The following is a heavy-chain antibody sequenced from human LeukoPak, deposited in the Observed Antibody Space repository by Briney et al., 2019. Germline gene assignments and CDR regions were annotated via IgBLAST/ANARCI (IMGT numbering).Heavy chain of an antibody. CDR3: ACFRGDYYDTHAFDI. V-gene: IGHV3-7*01. J-gene: IGHJ3*02. D-gene: IGHD3-22*01. Sequence: GGSLRLSCADSGLTFSSYWMSWVRQAPGKGLEWVANIKQDGSEKYYVDSVKGRFTISRDSAKKSLYLQMNSLRAEDTAVYYCACFRGDYYDTHAFDIWGQGTMVIVSS. CDR1: GLTFSSYW. CDR2: IKQDGSEK.